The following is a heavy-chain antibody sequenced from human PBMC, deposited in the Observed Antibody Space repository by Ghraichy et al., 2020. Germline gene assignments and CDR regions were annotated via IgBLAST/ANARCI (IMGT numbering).Heavy chain of an antibody. CDR1: GGSISSSSYY. Sequence: SETLSLTCTVSGGSISSSSYYWGWIRQPPGKGLECIGSIYYSGSTYYNPSLKSRVTISVDTSKNQFSLKLTSVTAADTAVYYCARDKGNGSGSYYNLNWFAPWGQGTLVTVSS. D-gene: IGHD3-10*01. V-gene: IGHV4-39*02. CDR2: IYYSGST. CDR3: ARDKGNGSGSYYNLNWFAP. J-gene: IGHJ5*02.